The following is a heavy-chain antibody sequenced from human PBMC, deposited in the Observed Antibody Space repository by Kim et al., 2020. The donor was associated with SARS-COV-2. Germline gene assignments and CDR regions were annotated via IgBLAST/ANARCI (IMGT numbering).Heavy chain of an antibody. CDR3: VASYGGDYYGMDV. D-gene: IGHD3-10*01. J-gene: IGHJ6*02. V-gene: IGHV3-73*01. Sequence: AYGAAVKGRFTLSRDDSKNMAFLEMNSLKTEDTAVYYCVASYGGDYYGMDVWGQGTTVTVSS.